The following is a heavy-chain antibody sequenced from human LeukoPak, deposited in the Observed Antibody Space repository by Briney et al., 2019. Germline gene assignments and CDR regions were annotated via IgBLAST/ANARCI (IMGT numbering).Heavy chain of an antibody. CDR3: ARLINSGYDNRGWFDP. CDR1: GFTFSSYG. Sequence: GGSLRLSCAASGFTFSSYGMHWVRQASGKGLEWVAFIRYDGSNKYYADSVKGRFTISRDNSKNTLYLQMNSLRGEDTAVYYCARLINSGYDNRGWFDPWGQGTLVTVSS. V-gene: IGHV3-30*02. J-gene: IGHJ5*02. D-gene: IGHD5-12*01. CDR2: IRYDGSNK.